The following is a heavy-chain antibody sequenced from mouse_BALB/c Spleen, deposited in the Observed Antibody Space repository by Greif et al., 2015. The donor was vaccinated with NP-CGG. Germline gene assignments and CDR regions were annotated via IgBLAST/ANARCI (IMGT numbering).Heavy chain of an antibody. D-gene: IGHD1-1*01. CDR3: TRSMGYYYGSSPPFAY. V-gene: IGHV1-5*01. CDR1: GYSFTSYW. CDR2: IYPGNSDT. Sequence: VQLQQSGTVLARPGASVKMSCKASGYSFTSYWMHWVKQRPGQGLEWIGAIYPGNSDTSYNQKFKGKAKLTAVTSASTAYMELSSLTNEDSAVYYCTRSMGYYYGSSPPFAYWGQGTLVTVSA. J-gene: IGHJ3*01.